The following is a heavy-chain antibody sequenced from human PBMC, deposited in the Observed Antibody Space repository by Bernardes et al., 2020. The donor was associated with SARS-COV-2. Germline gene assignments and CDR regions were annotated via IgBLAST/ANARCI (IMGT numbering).Heavy chain of an antibody. CDR2: ISAYNGNT. V-gene: IGHV1-18*04. Sequence: ASVKVSCKASGYTFTSYGISWVRQAPGQGLEWMGWISAYNGNTNYAQKLQGRVTMTTDTSTSTAYMELRSLRSDDTAVYYCARSRYCSGGSCYFRDANFDYWGQGTLDTVSS. CDR3: ARSRYCSGGSCYFRDANFDY. CDR1: GYTFTSYG. J-gene: IGHJ4*02. D-gene: IGHD2-15*01.